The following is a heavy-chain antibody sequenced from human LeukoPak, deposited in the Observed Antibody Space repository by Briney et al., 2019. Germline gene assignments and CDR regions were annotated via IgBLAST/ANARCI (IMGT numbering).Heavy chain of an antibody. D-gene: IGHD2-8*01. CDR3: ALSYCTNGVCYKTRPTTPDV. CDR1: GCSISSSNW. V-gene: IGHV4-28*01. J-gene: IGHJ6*02. CDR2: IYYSGST. Sequence: PSDTLSLTCAVSGCSISSSNWWGWIRQPPGKGLEWIGYIYYSGSTYYNPSLKSRVTMSVDTSKNQFSLKLSSVTAVDTAVYYCALSYCTNGVCYKTRPTTPDVWGQGTTVTVSS.